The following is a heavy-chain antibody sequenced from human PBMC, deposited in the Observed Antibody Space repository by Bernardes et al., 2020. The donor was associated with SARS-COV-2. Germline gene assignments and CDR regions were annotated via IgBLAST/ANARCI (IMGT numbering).Heavy chain of an antibody. CDR1: GYTFTNYG. D-gene: IGHD3-22*01. CDR3: ARRASDISGYYPFYFDY. CDR2: ISADNGHT. J-gene: IGHJ4*02. V-gene: IGHV1-18*01. Sequence: ASVKVSCKASGYTFTNYGISWVRQAPGQGLEWMGWISADNGHTNYAQKLQGRVTMTTDTSTSTASMELRSLRSEDTAVYYCARRASDISGYYPFYFDYWGQGTLVTVSS.